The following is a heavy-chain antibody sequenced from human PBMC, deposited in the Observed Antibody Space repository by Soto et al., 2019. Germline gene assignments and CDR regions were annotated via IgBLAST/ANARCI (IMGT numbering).Heavy chain of an antibody. CDR1: GFTFSSYA. J-gene: IGHJ3*02. CDR3: AKDRLRRWYSGYNGAFDI. D-gene: IGHD5-12*01. CDR2: ISGSGGST. V-gene: IGHV3-23*01. Sequence: PGGSLRLSCAASGFTFSSYAMSWVRQAPGKGLEWVSAISGSGGSTYYADSVKGRFTISRDNSKNTLYLQMNSLRAEDTAVYYCAKDRLRRWYSGYNGAFDIWGQGTMVTVSS.